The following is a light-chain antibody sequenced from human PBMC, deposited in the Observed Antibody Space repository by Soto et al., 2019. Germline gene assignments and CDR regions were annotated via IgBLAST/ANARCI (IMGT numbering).Light chain of an antibody. CDR2: EDD. CDR3: QSFDSSNSVL. CDR1: SGSIASNY. Sequence: NFMLTQPHSVSESPGKTVTISCTHTSGSIASNYVQWYQQRPGSAPTTVIYEDDQRPSGVPDRFSGSIDASSDSASLTISGLKTEDEAVYHCQSFDSSNSVLFGGGTKVTVL. J-gene: IGLJ2*01. V-gene: IGLV6-57*04.